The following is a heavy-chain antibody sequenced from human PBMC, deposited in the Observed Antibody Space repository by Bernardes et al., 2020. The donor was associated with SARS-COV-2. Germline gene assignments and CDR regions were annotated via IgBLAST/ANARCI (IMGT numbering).Heavy chain of an antibody. CDR3: ASGVAYCSSTSCYMDAFDI. CDR1: GYTFTSYG. D-gene: IGHD2-2*02. Sequence: ASVKVSCKASGYTFTSYGISWVRQAPGQGLEWMGWISAYNGNTNYAQKLQGRVTMTTDTSTSTAYMELRSLRSDDTAVYYCASGVAYCSSTSCYMDAFDIWGQGTMVTVSS. J-gene: IGHJ3*02. V-gene: IGHV1-18*01. CDR2: ISAYNGNT.